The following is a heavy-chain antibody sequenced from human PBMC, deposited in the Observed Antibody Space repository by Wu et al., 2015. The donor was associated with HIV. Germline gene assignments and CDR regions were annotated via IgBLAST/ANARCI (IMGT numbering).Heavy chain of an antibody. Sequence: QVHLEQSGAEIKKPGSSVKVSCKASGGNLRTYAFSWVRQAPGQGLEWMGRVIPIYNTPIYAQKFEGRVTITADASTGTTYMDLNNLKSGDTAIYYCARDLWLDAYWYFDLWGRGTLVTVSS. D-gene: IGHD6-19*01. CDR1: GGNLRTYA. J-gene: IGHJ2*01. CDR3: ARDLWLDAYWYFDL. CDR2: VIPIYNTP. V-gene: IGHV1-69*13.